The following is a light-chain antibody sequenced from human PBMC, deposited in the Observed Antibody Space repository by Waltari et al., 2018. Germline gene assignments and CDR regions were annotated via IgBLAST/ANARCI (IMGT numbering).Light chain of an antibody. CDR3: QQYSTYPPT. V-gene: IGKV1-39*01. CDR2: GAS. J-gene: IGKJ1*01. Sequence: DIQMTQSPSSLSASIGDTITVTCRASQNIRTYLNWYQQKPAKAPKLLIFGASSLPRGVPSRFSGSASGTEFTLTITNLQPDDFATYYCQQYSTYPPTFGQGTKVDVK. CDR1: QNIRTY.